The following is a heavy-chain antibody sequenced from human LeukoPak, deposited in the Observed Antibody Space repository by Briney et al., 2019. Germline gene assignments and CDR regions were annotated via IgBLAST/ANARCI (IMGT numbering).Heavy chain of an antibody. D-gene: IGHD1-26*01. V-gene: IGHV1-8*01. CDR1: GYTFTSYD. Sequence: ASVKVSCKASGYTFTSYDINWVRQATGQGLEWMGWMNPNSGNTGYAQKFQGRVTMTRNTSISTAYMELSSLRSEDTAVYYCAREGVGGSGSYFKALYYYYYGMDVWGQGTTVTVSS. CDR3: AREGVGGSGSYFKALYYYYYGMDV. J-gene: IGHJ6*02. CDR2: MNPNSGNT.